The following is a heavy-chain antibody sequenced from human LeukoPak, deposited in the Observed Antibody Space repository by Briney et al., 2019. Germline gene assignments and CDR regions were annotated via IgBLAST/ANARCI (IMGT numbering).Heavy chain of an antibody. V-gene: IGHV4-59*08. J-gene: IGHJ4*02. CDR2: IYYSGST. CDR1: GGSISSYY. Sequence: PSETLSLTCTVSGGSISSYYWSWIRQPPGKGLEWIGYIYYSGSTNHNPSLKSRVTISVDTSKNQFSLKLSSVTAADTAVYYCARQDSGYGSFDYWGQGTLVTVSS. CDR3: ARQDSGYGSFDY. D-gene: IGHD5-12*01.